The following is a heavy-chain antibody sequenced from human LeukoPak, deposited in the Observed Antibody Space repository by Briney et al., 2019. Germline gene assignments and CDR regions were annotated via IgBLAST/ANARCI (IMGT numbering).Heavy chain of an antibody. V-gene: IGHV3-30*02. CDR1: GFTFSSYG. J-gene: IGHJ6*03. CDR3: AKRGKGITGTPTPYYYYYMDV. Sequence: GGSLRLSCAASGFTFSSYGMHWVRQAPGKGLEWVAFIRYDGSNKYYADSVKGRFTISRDNSKNTLYLQMNSLRAEDTAVYYCAKRGKGITGTPTPYYYYYMDVWGKGTTVTVSS. CDR2: IRYDGSNK. D-gene: IGHD1-20*01.